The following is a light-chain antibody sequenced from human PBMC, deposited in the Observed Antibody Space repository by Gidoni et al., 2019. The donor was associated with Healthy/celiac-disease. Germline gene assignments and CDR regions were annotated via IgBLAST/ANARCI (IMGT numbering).Light chain of an antibody. J-gene: IGKJ2*01. CDR1: QSVLYSSNNKNY. V-gene: IGKV4-1*01. Sequence: DIVMTQSPDSRAVSLGERATINCKSSQSVLYSSNNKNYLAWYQQKPGQPPKLLIYWASTPESGVPDRFSGSGSGTDFTLTISSLQAEDVAVYYCQQYYSTPQTFGQGTKLEIK. CDR2: WAS. CDR3: QQYYSTPQT.